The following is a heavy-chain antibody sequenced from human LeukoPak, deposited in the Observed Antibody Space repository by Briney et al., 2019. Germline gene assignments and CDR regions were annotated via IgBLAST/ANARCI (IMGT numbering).Heavy chain of an antibody. J-gene: IGHJ4*02. CDR2: IYTSGST. CDR3: ARDGSGYYDTSGYRN. D-gene: IGHD3-22*01. CDR1: GASINSGSYY. Sequence: SETLSLTCTVSGASINSGSYYWSWIRQPAGKGLEWIGRIYTSGSTDYNPSLKSRVTISIDTSKNQFSLKLSSVTAADTAVYYCARDGSGYYDTSGYRNWGQGTLVTVSS. V-gene: IGHV4-61*02.